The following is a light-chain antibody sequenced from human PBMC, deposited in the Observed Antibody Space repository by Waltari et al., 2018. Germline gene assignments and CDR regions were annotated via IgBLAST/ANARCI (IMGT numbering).Light chain of an antibody. CDR1: SSDVGGYNS. J-gene: IGLJ2*01. V-gene: IGLV2-14*01. CDR3: SSYTSSSTPL. Sequence: QSALTQPASVSGSPGQSITISCTGTSSDVGGYNSVSWYQQPPGKAPKLTIFDVTERPSGVSIRFSGSKSGNTASLTISGLQAEDEAYYYCSSYTSSSTPLFGGGTKLTVL. CDR2: DVT.